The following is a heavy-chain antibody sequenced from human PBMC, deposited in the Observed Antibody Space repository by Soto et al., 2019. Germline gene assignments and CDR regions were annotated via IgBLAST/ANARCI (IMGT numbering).Heavy chain of an antibody. V-gene: IGHV1-58*01. D-gene: IGHD3-22*01. J-gene: IGHJ4*01. Sequence: GDSVKVSCKASGATFTSSTVNWVRQARGQPPEWIGWILVGSGQTNYAQKFQGRVAITRDMSTYTAYLELNSLRSDDTAVYYFAAISMGYYRVFDYSGQGTLVTVS. CDR2: ILVGSGQT. CDR3: AAISMGYYRVFDY. CDR1: GATFTSST.